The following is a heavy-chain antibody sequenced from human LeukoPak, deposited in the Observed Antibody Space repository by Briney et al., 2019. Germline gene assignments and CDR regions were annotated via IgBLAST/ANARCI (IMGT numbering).Heavy chain of an antibody. J-gene: IGHJ4*02. CDR3: ARGGPTVTTYSSWDY. CDR2: IYYSGNT. V-gene: IGHV4-39*07. D-gene: IGHD4-17*01. CDR1: GGSISSSSYY. Sequence: SETLSLTCTVSGGSISSSSYYWGWIRQPPGKGLEWIGFIYYSGNTDYNPSLKSRVTMSVDTSKNQFSLKLSSVTAADTAVYYCARGGPTVTTYSSWDYWGQGILVTVSS.